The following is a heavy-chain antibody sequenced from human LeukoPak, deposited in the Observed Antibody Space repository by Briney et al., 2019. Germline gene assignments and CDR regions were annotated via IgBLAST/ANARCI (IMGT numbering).Heavy chain of an antibody. CDR2: TSSSSSTI. J-gene: IGHJ6*02. V-gene: IGHV3-48*04. CDR3: ARLRYYGMDV. CDR1: GFTFSSYS. Sequence: GGSLRLSCAASGFTFSSYSMSWVRQAPGKGLEWVSYTSSSSSTIYYADSVKSRFTISRDNAKNSLYLQMNSLRAEDTAVYYCARLRYYGMDVWGQGTLVTVSS.